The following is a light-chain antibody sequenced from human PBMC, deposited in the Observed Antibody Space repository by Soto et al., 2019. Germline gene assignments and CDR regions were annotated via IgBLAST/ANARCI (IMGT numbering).Light chain of an antibody. J-gene: IGKJ2*01. V-gene: IGKV3-11*01. CDR1: QSVSSY. CDR2: DAS. Sequence: EIVLTQSPATLSLSPGERATLSCRASQSVSSYLAWYQQKPGQAPRLLIYDASDRATGIPARFSGSGSGTDFSLTIRGLEPEDFAVYYCLQRSRWPPGYTFGQGTKLEIK. CDR3: LQRSRWPPGYT.